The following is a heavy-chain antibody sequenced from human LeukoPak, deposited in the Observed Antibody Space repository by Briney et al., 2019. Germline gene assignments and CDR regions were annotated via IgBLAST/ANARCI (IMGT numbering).Heavy chain of an antibody. J-gene: IGHJ6*03. V-gene: IGHV3-7*01. CDR3: ARRYMDV. CDR1: RFTFSDYW. CDR2: INQDGGVT. Sequence: GGSLRLSCAASRFTFSDYWMHWVCQVPGKGLEWVANINQDGGVTYYVDSVRGRFTISRDNAKNSLYLQMNSLRVEDTALYYCARRYMDVWGKGTMVTVSS.